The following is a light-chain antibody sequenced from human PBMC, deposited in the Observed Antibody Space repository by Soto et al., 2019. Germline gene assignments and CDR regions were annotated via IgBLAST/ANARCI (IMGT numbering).Light chain of an antibody. CDR2: GAS. CDR3: QQYNNWPPLT. J-gene: IGKJ5*01. CDR1: QSVSSN. V-gene: IGKV3-15*01. Sequence: EIVVTQSPATLSVSPGDRATLSCRASQSVSSNVAWYQQKPGQAPRLLIYGASSRATGTPARFSGSGSGTEFTLTISSLQSDDFADYYCQQYNNWPPLTFGQGTRLEIK.